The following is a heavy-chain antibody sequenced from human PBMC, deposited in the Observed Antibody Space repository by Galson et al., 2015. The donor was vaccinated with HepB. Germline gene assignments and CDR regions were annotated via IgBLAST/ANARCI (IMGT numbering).Heavy chain of an antibody. J-gene: IGHJ6*02. CDR1: GGTFSSYT. CDR3: ARSTVVTPWDYYYGMDV. D-gene: IGHD4-23*01. CDR2: IIPILGIA. V-gene: IGHV1-69*02. Sequence: SVKVSCKASGGTFSSYTISWVRQAPGQGLEWMGRIIPILGIANYAQKFQGRVTITADKSTSTAYMELSSLRSEDTAVYYCARSTVVTPWDYYYGMDVWGQGTTVTVSS.